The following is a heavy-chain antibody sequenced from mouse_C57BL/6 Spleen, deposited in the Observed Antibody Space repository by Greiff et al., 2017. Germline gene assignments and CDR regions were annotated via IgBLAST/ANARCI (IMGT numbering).Heavy chain of an antibody. D-gene: IGHD1-1*01. V-gene: IGHV2-2*01. CDR2: IWSGGST. CDR1: GFSLTSYG. CDR3: ARFTTVAWYFDV. J-gene: IGHJ1*03. Sequence: VQLQQSGPGLVQPSQSLSITCTVSGFSLTSYGVHWVRQSPGKGLEWLGVIWSGGSTDYNAAFISRLSISKDNSKSQVFFKMNSLQADDTAIYYCARFTTVAWYFDVWGTGTTVTVSS.